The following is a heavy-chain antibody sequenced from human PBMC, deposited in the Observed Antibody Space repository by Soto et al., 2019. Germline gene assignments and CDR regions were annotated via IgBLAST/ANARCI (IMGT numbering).Heavy chain of an antibody. J-gene: IGHJ5*02. D-gene: IGHD3-22*01. CDR2: IYYSGST. CDR1: GGSISSGDYY. V-gene: IGHV4-30-4*01. Sequence: PSETLSLTCTVSGGSISSGDYYWSWIRQPPGKGLEWIGYIYYSGSTYYNPSLKSRVTISVDTSKNQFSLKLSSVTAADTAVYYCARVDYYDSSGYYWVSWGQGTLVTVSS. CDR3: ARVDYYDSSGYYWVS.